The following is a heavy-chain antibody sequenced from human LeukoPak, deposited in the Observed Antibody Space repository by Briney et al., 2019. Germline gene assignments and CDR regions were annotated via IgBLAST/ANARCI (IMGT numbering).Heavy chain of an antibody. CDR1: GASVSTTAYF. CDR3: ASYREAYDLYPHGLDV. CDR2: IYASGNI. Sequence: SSETLSLTCSVSGASVSTTAYFWNWIRQPAGEGLEWIGRIYASGNIHYNPSLKSRVTMSLDTSKNQFSLSMNSVTAADSAVYFCASYREAYDLYPHGLDVWGRGTVVTVS. J-gene: IGHJ3*01. D-gene: IGHD5-24*01. V-gene: IGHV4-61*02.